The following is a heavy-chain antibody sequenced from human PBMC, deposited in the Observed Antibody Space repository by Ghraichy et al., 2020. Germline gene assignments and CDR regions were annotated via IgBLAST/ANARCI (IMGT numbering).Heavy chain of an antibody. J-gene: IGHJ4*02. V-gene: IGHV4-59*01. CDR2: IYYSGST. CDR3: ARGTLEYSSSFVLDY. Sequence: SETLSLTCTVSGGSISSYYWSWIRQPPGKGLEWIGYIYYSGSTNYNPSLKSRVTISVDTSKNQFSLKLSSVTAADTAVYYCARGTLEYSSSFVLDYWGPGTLVTVSS. D-gene: IGHD6-6*01. CDR1: GGSISSYY.